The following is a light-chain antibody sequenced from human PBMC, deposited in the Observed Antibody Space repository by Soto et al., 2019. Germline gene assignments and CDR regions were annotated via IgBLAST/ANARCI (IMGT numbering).Light chain of an antibody. V-gene: IGLV4-69*01. Sequence: QSVLSQSPSASASQGASVKFTCSLTSGHSTYAVAWHQQPPHKAPRFLMIVTSDGRHTKGDGIPDRFSGSSSGADRYLTICSRQSEDEGGYYCQYWGGGGHWVFGGGTKLTVL. CDR2: VTSDGRH. J-gene: IGLJ3*02. CDR3: QYWGGGGHWV. CDR1: SGHSTYA.